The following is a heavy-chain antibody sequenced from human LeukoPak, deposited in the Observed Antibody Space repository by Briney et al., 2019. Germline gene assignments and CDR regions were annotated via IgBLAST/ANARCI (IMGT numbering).Heavy chain of an antibody. Sequence: GGSLRLSCAASVFTVSSNYMSWVRQAPGKGLEWVSVIYSGGSTYYADSVKGRFTISRDNSKNTLYLQMNSLRAEDTAVYYCARANPSFDAFDIWVQGTMVTVSS. J-gene: IGHJ3*02. CDR3: ARANPSFDAFDI. D-gene: IGHD2-8*01. V-gene: IGHV3-66*02. CDR2: IYSGGST. CDR1: VFTVSSNY.